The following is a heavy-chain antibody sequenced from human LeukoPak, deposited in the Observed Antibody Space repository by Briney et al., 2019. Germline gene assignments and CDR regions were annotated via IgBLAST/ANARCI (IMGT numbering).Heavy chain of an antibody. Sequence: GGSLRLSCAASGFTFGSYWMSWVRQAPGKGLEWVANIKQDGSEKYYVDSVKGRFTISRDNPKNSLYLQMNSLRAEDTAVYYCARRYFDYWGQGTLVTVSS. CDR3: ARRYFDY. CDR2: IKQDGSEK. CDR1: GFTFGSYW. J-gene: IGHJ4*02. V-gene: IGHV3-7*03.